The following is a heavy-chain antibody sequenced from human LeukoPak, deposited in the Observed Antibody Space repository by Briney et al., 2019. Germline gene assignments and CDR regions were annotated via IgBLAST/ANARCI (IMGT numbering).Heavy chain of an antibody. CDR2: IYYSGST. V-gene: IGHV4-59*12. Sequence: SETLSLTCTVSGGSISSYYWSWIRQPPGKGLEWIGYIYYSGSTNYNPSLKSRVTISVDTSKNQFSLKLSSVTAADTAVYYCASVALGYCSSTSCPYFDYWGQGTLVTVSS. J-gene: IGHJ4*02. CDR1: GGSISSYY. CDR3: ASVALGYCSSTSCPYFDY. D-gene: IGHD2-2*01.